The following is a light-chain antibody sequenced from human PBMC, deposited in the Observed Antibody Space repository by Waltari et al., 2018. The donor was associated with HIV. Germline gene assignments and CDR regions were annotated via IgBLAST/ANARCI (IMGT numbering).Light chain of an antibody. V-gene: IGKV3-15*01. CDR2: GAF. J-gene: IGKJ1*01. CDR3: QHYNNWPWT. Sequence: EKVMTQSPATLSVSPGERATLSCRASQSVSSNLAWYQQKPGQAPRILIYGAFTRATGIPARFSASGSGTEFTLTISSLQSEDFAVYYCQHYNNWPWTFGQGTKVATK. CDR1: QSVSSN.